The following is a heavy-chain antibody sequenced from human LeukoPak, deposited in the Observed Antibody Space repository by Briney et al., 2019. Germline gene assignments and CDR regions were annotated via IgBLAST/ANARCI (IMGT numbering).Heavy chain of an antibody. CDR1: GFTFSSYE. V-gene: IGHV3-48*03. J-gene: IGHJ4*02. CDR2: ISSSGSTI. D-gene: IGHD2-2*01. Sequence: GGSLRLSCAASGFTFSSYETNWVRQAPGKGLEWVSYISSSGSTIYYADSVKGRFTISRDNAKDSLYLQMNSLRAEDTAVYYCAGEGYCSSTSCSLDYWGQGTLVTVSS. CDR3: AGEGYCSSTSCSLDY.